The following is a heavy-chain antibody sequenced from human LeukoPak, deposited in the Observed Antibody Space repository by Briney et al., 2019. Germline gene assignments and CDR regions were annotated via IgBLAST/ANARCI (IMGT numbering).Heavy chain of an antibody. D-gene: IGHD1-26*01. CDR3: VRSRNSEQYSFDY. J-gene: IGHJ4*02. Sequence: SETLSLTCTVAGGSICSGDYYWPWIRQHPGKVLEWIVYIYYNGGTYYNPSLKSQFTISADTSKNQFSLKLTSVTGADTAMYYCVRSRNSEQYSFDYWGQGVLVTVSS. CDR2: IYYNGGT. V-gene: IGHV4-31*01. CDR1: GGSICSGDYY.